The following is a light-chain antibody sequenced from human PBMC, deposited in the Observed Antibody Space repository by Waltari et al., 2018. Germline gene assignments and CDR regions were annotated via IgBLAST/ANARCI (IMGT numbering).Light chain of an antibody. CDR3: CSFTTRSTWV. Sequence: QSALTQPASVSGSPGQSITISCTGTSSDVGRYNYVSWYQQHPGKVPKLLIFDVTNRPSGVSRRFSVSKSGNTASLTISGLQAEDESDYYCCSFTTRSTWVFGGGTKLTVL. CDR2: DVT. CDR1: SSDVGRYNY. V-gene: IGLV2-14*01. J-gene: IGLJ3*02.